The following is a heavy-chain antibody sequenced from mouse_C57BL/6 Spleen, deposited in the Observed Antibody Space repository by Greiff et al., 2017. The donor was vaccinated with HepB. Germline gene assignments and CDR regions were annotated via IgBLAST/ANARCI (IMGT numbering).Heavy chain of an antibody. CDR1: GYTFTSYW. J-gene: IGHJ4*01. Sequence: VQLQQPGAELVKPGASVKLSCKASGYTFTSYWMHWVKQRPGQGLEWIGMIHPNSGSTNYNEKFKSKATLTVYKSSSTAYMQLSSLTSEDSAVYYCARREGYAMDYWGQGTSVTVSS. CDR2: IHPNSGST. V-gene: IGHV1-64*01. CDR3: ARREGYAMDY.